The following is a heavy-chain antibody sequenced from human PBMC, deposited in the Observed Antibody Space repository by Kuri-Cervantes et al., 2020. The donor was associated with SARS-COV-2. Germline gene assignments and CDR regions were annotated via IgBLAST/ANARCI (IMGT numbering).Heavy chain of an antibody. Sequence: LSLTCAASGFTFSSYAMHWVRQAPGKGLEWVAVISYDGSNKYYADSVKGRFTISRDNSKNTLYLQMNSLRAEDTAVYYCARDLWTTVTHEGNDYWGQGTLVTVSS. V-gene: IGHV3-30-3*01. CDR2: ISYDGSNK. CDR3: ARDLWTTVTHEGNDY. CDR1: GFTFSSYA. J-gene: IGHJ4*02. D-gene: IGHD4-17*01.